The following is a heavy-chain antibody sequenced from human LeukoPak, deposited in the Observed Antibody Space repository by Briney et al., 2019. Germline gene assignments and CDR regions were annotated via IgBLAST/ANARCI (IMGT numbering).Heavy chain of an antibody. V-gene: IGHV1-69*13. CDR1: GGTFSSYA. Sequence: ASVKVSCKASGGTFSSYAISWVRQAPGRGLEWMGGIIPIFGTANYAQKFQGRVTITADESTSTAYMELSSLRSEDTAVYYCARKRSDDAFDIWGQGTMVTVSS. CDR2: IIPIFGTA. J-gene: IGHJ3*02. CDR3: ARKRSDDAFDI.